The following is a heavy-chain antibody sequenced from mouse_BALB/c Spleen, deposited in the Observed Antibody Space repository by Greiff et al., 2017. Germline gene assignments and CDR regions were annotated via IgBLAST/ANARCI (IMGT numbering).Heavy chain of an antibody. CDR1: GYAFSSYW. J-gene: IGHJ4*01. CDR2: IYPGDGDT. V-gene: IGHV1-80*01. D-gene: IGHD2-4*01. Sequence: QVQLQQSGAELVRPGSSVKISCKASGYAFSSYWMNWVKQRPGQGLEWIGQIYPGDGDTNYNGKFKGKATLTADKSSSTAYMQLSSLTSEDSAVYFCTMITTDAMDYWGQGTSVTVSS. CDR3: TMITTDAMDY.